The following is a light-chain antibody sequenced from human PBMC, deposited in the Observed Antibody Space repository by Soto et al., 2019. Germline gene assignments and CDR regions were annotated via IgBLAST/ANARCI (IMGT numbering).Light chain of an antibody. CDR3: QVWDRSSDHVV. J-gene: IGLJ2*01. CDR2: YDT. V-gene: IGLV3-21*04. CDR1: NVGIKN. Sequence: SYVLTQPPSVSVAPGKTARVTCGGNNVGIKNVHWYLQKPGQAPVLVMYYDTDRPSGIPERFSGSNSGNTATLTISRVEAGDEADYYCQVWDRSSDHVVFGGGTKLTVL.